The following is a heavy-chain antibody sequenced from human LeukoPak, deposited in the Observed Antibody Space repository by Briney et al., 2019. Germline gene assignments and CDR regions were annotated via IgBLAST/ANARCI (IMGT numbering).Heavy chain of an antibody. CDR1: GGTFSSYA. CDR2: IIPIFGAA. D-gene: IGHD5-18*01. Sequence: GASVKVSCKASGGTFSSYAISWVRQAPGQGLEWMGGIIPIFGAADYAQKFQGRVTTTADESTSTAYMELSSLRSEDTAVYYCASPFPFHTAMVPIYYYGMDVWGQGTTVTVSS. CDR3: ASPFPFHTAMVPIYYYGMDV. V-gene: IGHV1-69*13. J-gene: IGHJ6*02.